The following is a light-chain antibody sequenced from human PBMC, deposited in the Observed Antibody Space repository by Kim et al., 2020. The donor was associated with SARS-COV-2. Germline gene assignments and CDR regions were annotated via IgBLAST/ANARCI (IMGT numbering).Light chain of an antibody. J-gene: IGLJ3*02. Sequence: SYELTQPPAVSVAPGKTATIICGGDNIGSRGVHWYQQKPGRAPLLVIYNDSERPSGIPERFSGSNSGNTATLTVSRVVAGDEADYFCQVWESNDDHRVFGGGTQLTVL. CDR1: NIGSRG. V-gene: IGLV3-21*01. CDR3: QVWESNDDHRV. CDR2: NDS.